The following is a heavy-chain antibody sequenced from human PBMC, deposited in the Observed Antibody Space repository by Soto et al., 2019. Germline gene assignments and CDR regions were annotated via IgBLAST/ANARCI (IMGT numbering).Heavy chain of an antibody. Sequence: SGPTRLKPTQTLTLTCTFSGFSLSTSQVGVGWIRQPPGKALEWLAHVYWNDDKYYSLSLKSRLTISKNTSESQVVLTMTNIYPVDTAPHDRAHLHTRGTYVVYWAQ. CDR2: VYWNDDK. V-gene: IGHV2-5*01. CDR3: AHLHTRGTYVVY. D-gene: IGHD1-1*01. CDR1: GFSLSTSQVG. J-gene: IGHJ4*02.